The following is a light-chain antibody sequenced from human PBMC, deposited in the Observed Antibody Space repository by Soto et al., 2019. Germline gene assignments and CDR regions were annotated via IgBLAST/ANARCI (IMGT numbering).Light chain of an antibody. V-gene: IGKV3-20*01. J-gene: IGKJ1*01. CDR2: GAS. CDR3: QQYGSSPET. CDR1: QSVSSSY. Sequence: EIVLTQSPGTLSLSPGERATLPCRASQSVSSSYLAWYQQKPGQAPRLLIYGASSRATGIPDRFSGSGSGTDFTLTISRLEPEDFAVYYCQQYGSSPETFGQGTKGDIK.